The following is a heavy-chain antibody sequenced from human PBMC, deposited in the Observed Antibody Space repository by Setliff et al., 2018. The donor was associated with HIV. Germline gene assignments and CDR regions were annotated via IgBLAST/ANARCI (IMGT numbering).Heavy chain of an antibody. Sequence: SGPTLVNPTQPLTLICTFSGFSLSTSRVCVSWIRQPPGKALEWLARIDWDDEKLYSTSLKTSLTISKDTSKNQVVLTITNMDPVDTATYYCALTRGSSGDIDYWGQGILVTVSS. CDR1: GFSLSTSRVC. V-gene: IGHV2-70*17. CDR2: IDWDDEK. J-gene: IGHJ4*02. D-gene: IGHD6-19*01. CDR3: ALTRGSSGDIDY.